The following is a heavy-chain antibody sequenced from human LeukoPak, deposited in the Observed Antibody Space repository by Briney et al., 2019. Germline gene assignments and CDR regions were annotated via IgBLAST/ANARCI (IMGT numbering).Heavy chain of an antibody. V-gene: IGHV4-4*02. CDR3: ARWPSYGSGPINEY. CDR2: IYHSGST. D-gene: IGHD3-10*01. Sequence: PSETLSLTCGVSGGSISSSNWWSWVRQPRGKGLEWIGEIYHSGSTNYNPSLKSRVTISVDKSKNQFSLKLSSVTAADTAVYYCARWPSYGSGPINEYRGQGTLVTVSS. J-gene: IGHJ4*02. CDR1: GGSISSSNW.